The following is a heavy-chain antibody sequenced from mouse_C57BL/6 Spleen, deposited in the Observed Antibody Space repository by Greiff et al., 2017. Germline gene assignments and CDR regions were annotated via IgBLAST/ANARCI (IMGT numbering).Heavy chain of an antibody. J-gene: IGHJ3*01. D-gene: IGHD2-14*01. Sequence: QVHVKQSGPELVKPGASVKLSCKASGYTFTSYDINWVKQRPGQGLEWIGWIYPRDGSTKYNEKFKGKATLTVDTSSSTAYMELHSLTSEDSAVYFCTWYDGFAYGGQGTLVTVSA. CDR2: IYPRDGST. CDR3: TWYDGFAY. V-gene: IGHV1-85*01. CDR1: GYTFTSYD.